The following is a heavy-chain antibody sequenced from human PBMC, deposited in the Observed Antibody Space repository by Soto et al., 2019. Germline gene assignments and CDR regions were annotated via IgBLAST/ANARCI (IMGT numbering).Heavy chain of an antibody. D-gene: IGHD1-26*01. Sequence: GGSLRLSCAASGFTFSSYAMSWVRQAPGKGLEWVSAISGSGGSTYYADSVKGRFTISRDNSKNTRYLQMNSLRAEDTAVYYCAKDLVGATLPNAYYWGQGTLVTVSS. CDR3: AKDLVGATLPNAYY. V-gene: IGHV3-23*01. CDR2: ISGSGGST. CDR1: GFTFSSYA. J-gene: IGHJ4*02.